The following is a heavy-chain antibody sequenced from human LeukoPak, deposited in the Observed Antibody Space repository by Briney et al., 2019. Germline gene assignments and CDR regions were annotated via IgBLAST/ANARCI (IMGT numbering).Heavy chain of an antibody. V-gene: IGHV3-30-3*01. D-gene: IGHD4-17*01. Sequence: PGRSLSLSCAASGFTFSTYARHWVRQAPGKGLEWVAVMSYDGNNKYYVDSVKGRFTISRDNSKNTLYLQMTSLRPEDTAVYYCATEDGDLPDYWGQGTLVTVYS. CDR3: ATEDGDLPDY. CDR1: GFTFSTYA. J-gene: IGHJ4*02. CDR2: MSYDGNNK.